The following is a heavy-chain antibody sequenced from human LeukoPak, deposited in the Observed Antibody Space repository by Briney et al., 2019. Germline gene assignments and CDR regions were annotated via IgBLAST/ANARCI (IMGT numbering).Heavy chain of an antibody. V-gene: IGHV1-18*01. Sequence: ASVKVSCKASGYTFTSYGISWVRQAPGQGLEWMGWISSNNGNRNYAQKFQGRVTMTTDTSTSTAYMELRSLRSDDTAVYYCARRRVKSYYYDSSGYYRPFDYWGQGTLVTVSS. J-gene: IGHJ4*02. D-gene: IGHD3-22*01. CDR1: GYTFTSYG. CDR3: ARRRVKSYYYDSSGYYRPFDY. CDR2: ISSNNGNR.